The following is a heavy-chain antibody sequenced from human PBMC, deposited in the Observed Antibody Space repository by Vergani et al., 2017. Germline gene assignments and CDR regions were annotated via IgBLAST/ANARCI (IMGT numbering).Heavy chain of an antibody. CDR1: GGSFSDYY. D-gene: IGHD6-13*01. CDR2: INHSGRT. V-gene: IGHV4-34*01. J-gene: IGHJ5*02. CDR3: ARVASGSSWYVGWFDP. Sequence: QVQLQQWGAGLLKPSETLSLTCAVYGGSFSDYYWSWIRQPPGKGLEWIGEINHSGRTNYNPSLKSRVTISVDTSKNQFSLKLNSVTAADTAVYYCARVASGSSWYVGWFDPWGQGTLVTVSS.